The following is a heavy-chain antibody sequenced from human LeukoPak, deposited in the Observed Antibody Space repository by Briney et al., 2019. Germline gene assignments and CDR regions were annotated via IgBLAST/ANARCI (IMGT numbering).Heavy chain of an antibody. CDR3: ARGIAPDQY. V-gene: IGHV1-18*04. CDR1: RYTFTRYG. D-gene: IGHD1-14*01. J-gene: IGHJ4*02. CDR2: ISTVNGDT. Sequence: ASVKVSYKASRYTFTRYGITWVRQAPGRGLEWMGWISTVNGDTNYAQNLQGRATMTTDTSTTTAYMELKNLRSDDTAVYYCARGIAPDQYGGRGTLVTVSS.